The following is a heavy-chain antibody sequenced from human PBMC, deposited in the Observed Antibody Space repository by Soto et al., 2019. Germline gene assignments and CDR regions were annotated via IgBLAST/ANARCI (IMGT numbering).Heavy chain of an antibody. CDR2: MNPNSGNT. V-gene: IGHV1-8*01. CDR1: GYTFTSYD. J-gene: IGHJ5*02. CDR3: ARERTRGFDP. Sequence: QVHLVQSGAEVRKPGASVKVSCKASGYTFTSYDINWVRQATGQGLEWMGWMNPNSGNTAYTQKFQGRVTMTRDTSISTAHMELSSLRSEDTAVYYCARERTRGFDPWGQGTLVTVSS.